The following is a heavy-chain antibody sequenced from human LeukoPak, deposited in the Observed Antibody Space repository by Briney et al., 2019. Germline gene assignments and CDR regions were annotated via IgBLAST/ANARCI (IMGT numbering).Heavy chain of an antibody. V-gene: IGHV3-66*01. CDR3: ARSLDYADYLFDY. Sequence: PGGSLRLACGVSGFTVSTNHMGSVRQPPGNWLEWVSVIYSYGDTYYADSVKGRFTISRDNSKNTLYLQMYSLRAEDTAVYYCARSLDYADYLFDYWGQGTLVTASS. CDR2: IYSYGDT. D-gene: IGHD4-17*01. J-gene: IGHJ4*02. CDR1: GFTVSTNH.